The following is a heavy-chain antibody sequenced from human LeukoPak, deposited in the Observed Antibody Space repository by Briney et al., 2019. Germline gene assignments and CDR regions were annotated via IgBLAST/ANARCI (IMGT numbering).Heavy chain of an antibody. CDR1: GYTFTSYY. Sequence: ASVKVSCKASGYTFTSYYMHWVRQAPGQGLEWMGIINPSGGSTSYAQKFQGRVTMTEDTSTDTAYMELSSLRSEDTAVYYCATDSSGSYYFDYWGQGTLVTVSS. CDR2: INPSGGST. D-gene: IGHD1-26*01. V-gene: IGHV1-46*01. J-gene: IGHJ4*02. CDR3: ATDSSGSYYFDY.